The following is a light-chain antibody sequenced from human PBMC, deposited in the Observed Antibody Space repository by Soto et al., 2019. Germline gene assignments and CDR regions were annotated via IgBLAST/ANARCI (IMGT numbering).Light chain of an antibody. Sequence: QSVLTQPASVSGSPGRSITISGTGTSSDVGAYDYVSWYQQHPDIAPKLMIYEVSNRPSGVSNRFSGSKSVNTATLTISGLQADDEADYYCSSYTSSSTRVFGTGTKVTVL. V-gene: IGLV2-14*03. J-gene: IGLJ1*01. CDR3: SSYTSSSTRV. CDR2: EVS. CDR1: SSDVGAYDY.